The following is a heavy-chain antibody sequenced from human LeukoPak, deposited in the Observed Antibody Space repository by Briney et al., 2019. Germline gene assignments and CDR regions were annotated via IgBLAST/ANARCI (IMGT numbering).Heavy chain of an antibody. V-gene: IGHV1-8*03. D-gene: IGHD3-22*01. Sequence: GASVKVSCKASGYTFTSYDINWVRQATGQGLEWMGWMNPNSGNTGYAQKFQGRVTITRNTSISTAYMELSSLRSEDTAVYYCARLPYYYDSSGTWAFDIWGQGTMVTVSS. CDR1: GYTFTSYD. J-gene: IGHJ3*02. CDR2: MNPNSGNT. CDR3: ARLPYYYDSSGTWAFDI.